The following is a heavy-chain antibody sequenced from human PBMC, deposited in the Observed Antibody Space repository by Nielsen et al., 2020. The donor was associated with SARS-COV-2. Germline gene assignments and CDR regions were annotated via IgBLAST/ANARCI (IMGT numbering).Heavy chain of an antibody. CDR3: AGPAGTFDL. J-gene: IGHJ3*01. CDR1: GGSFSSFY. V-gene: IGHV4-34*01. CDR2: ISHSGVT. Sequence: SETLSLTCTVDGGSFSSFYWSWFRQAPGKGLEWIGEISHSGVTNYNSSLKSRVTMSLDTSKTHFSLELSSVTAADTAVYYCAGPAGTFDLWGQGTMVTVSS.